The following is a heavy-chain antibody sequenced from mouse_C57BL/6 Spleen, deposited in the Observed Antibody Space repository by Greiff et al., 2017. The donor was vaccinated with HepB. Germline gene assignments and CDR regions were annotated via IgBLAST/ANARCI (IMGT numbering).Heavy chain of an antibody. CDR3: AKNNYGSSYGYFDY. CDR2: IWSGGST. CDR1: GFSLTSYG. Sequence: QVQLKQSGPGLVQPSQSLSITCTVSGFSLTSYGVHWVRQPPGKGLEWLGVIWSGGSTDYNAAFISRLSISKDNSKSQVFFKMNSLHADDTAIYYCAKNNYGSSYGYFDYWGQGTTLTVSS. D-gene: IGHD1-1*01. J-gene: IGHJ2*01. V-gene: IGHV2-4*01.